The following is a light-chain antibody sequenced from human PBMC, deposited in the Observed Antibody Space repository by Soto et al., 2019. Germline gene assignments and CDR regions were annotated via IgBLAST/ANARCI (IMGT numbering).Light chain of an antibody. CDR3: AAWDDSLSGFYV. Sequence: SVQRHPRSACWTPGHRVTISCSGSSSNIGSNYVYWYQQLPGTAPKLLIYRNNQRPSGVPDRFSGSKSGTSASLAISGLRSEDEADYYCAAWDDSLSGFYVFGTGTKVTVL. J-gene: IGLJ1*01. CDR2: RNN. CDR1: SSNIGSNY. V-gene: IGLV1-47*01.